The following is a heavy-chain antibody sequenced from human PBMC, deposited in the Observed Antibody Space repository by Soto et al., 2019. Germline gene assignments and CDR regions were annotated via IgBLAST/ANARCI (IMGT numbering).Heavy chain of an antibody. V-gene: IGHV1-69*06. D-gene: IGHD6-19*01. J-gene: IGHJ3*02. Sequence: QVQLVQSGSEMREPGSSVKVSCKAPGGTFSSAAITWLRQAPGQGPECMGGIIPTFGTGNYIEKFQSRVTITEDTPTSTAYMEVNSLTSEDTAMYFCARSETAGHRGFDIWGQGTTVTVSS. CDR1: GGTFSSAA. CDR2: IIPTFGTG. CDR3: ARSETAGHRGFDI.